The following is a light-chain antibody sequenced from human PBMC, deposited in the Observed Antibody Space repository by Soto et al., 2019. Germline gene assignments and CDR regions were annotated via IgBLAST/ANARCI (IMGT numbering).Light chain of an antibody. CDR1: QSVSSSY. Sequence: EIMVSQSPCTLSLSTGERATLSCRASQSVSSSYLAWYQQKPGQAPRLLIYGASSRATGIPDRFSGSGSGTDFTLTISRLEPEDFALYHCQQYGSATITFGQGTRLAIK. CDR3: QQYGSATIT. J-gene: IGKJ5*01. V-gene: IGKV3-20*01. CDR2: GAS.